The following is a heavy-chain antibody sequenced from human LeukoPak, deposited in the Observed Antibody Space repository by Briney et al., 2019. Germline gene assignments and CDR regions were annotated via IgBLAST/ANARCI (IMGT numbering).Heavy chain of an antibody. CDR1: GFTFSGYW. V-gene: IGHV3-74*01. CDR3: ARDGVQTTPFDY. J-gene: IGHJ4*02. D-gene: IGHD4/OR15-4a*01. Sequence: GGSLRLSCATSGFTFSGYWTHWVRQAPGKGLVWLSLINGDGSYTIYADSVKGRFTISRDNAKNTLYLQMDSLRADDTAVYYCARDGVQTTPFDYWGQGTLVTVSS. CDR2: INGDGSYT.